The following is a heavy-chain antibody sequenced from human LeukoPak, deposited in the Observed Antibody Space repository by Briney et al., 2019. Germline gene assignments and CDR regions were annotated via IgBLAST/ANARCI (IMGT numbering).Heavy chain of an antibody. CDR2: ISSSSSYI. Sequence: GGSLRLSCAASGFTFSSYSMNWVRQAPGMGLEWVSSISSSSSYIYYADSVKGRFTISRDNAKNSLYLQMNSLRAEDTAVYYCARVAVAAFDYWGQGTLVTVSS. D-gene: IGHD6-19*01. J-gene: IGHJ4*02. CDR3: ARVAVAAFDY. V-gene: IGHV3-21*01. CDR1: GFTFSSYS.